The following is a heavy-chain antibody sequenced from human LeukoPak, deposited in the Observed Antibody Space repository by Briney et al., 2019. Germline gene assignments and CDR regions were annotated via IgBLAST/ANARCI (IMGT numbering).Heavy chain of an antibody. Sequence: SETLSLTCTVSGDSITSYYWSWIRQSAGKGLEWIGRIYITGSTTYNPSLKSRVTMSLDTSKNQFSLKLSSVTAADTAVYYCARSNGYYYDSSGSELDYWGQGTLVTVSS. CDR3: ARSNGYYYDSSGSELDY. CDR2: IYITGST. J-gene: IGHJ4*02. V-gene: IGHV4-4*07. D-gene: IGHD3-22*01. CDR1: GDSITSYY.